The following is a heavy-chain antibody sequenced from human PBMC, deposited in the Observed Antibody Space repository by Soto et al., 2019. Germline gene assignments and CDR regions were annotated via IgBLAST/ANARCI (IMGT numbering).Heavy chain of an antibody. CDR2: ISGSGTST. J-gene: IGHJ4*02. V-gene: IGHV3-23*01. Sequence: GGSLRLSCAASGFSFGSYAMTWVRQAPEKGLEWVSAISGSGTSTYDADSVKGRFSISRDNSKNTLYLQMNSLRAEDTAVYYCAKDRKSGSGWYRDYWGQGTLVTVSS. D-gene: IGHD6-19*01. CDR3: AKDRKSGSGWYRDY. CDR1: GFSFGSYA.